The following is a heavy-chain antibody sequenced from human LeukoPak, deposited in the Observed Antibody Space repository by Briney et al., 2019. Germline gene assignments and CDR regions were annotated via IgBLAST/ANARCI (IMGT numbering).Heavy chain of an antibody. Sequence: ASVKVSCKASGHTFTSYYMHWVRQAPGQGLEWMGIINPSGGSTSYAQKFQGRVTMTRDMSTSTVYMELSSLRSEDTAVYYCARESAAVHCSSTSCPTRGYDYWGQGTLITVSS. CDR1: GHTFTSYY. CDR2: INPSGGST. D-gene: IGHD2-2*01. CDR3: ARESAAVHCSSTSCPTRGYDY. V-gene: IGHV1-46*01. J-gene: IGHJ4*02.